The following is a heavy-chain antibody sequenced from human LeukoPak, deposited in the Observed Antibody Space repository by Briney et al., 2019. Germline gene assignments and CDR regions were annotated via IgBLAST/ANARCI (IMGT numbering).Heavy chain of an antibody. CDR1: GGSISSYY. CDR2: IYYSGST. J-gene: IGHJ4*02. CDR3: ARGPYSNNFDY. D-gene: IGHD4-11*01. Sequence: PSETLSLTCTVSGGSISSYYWSWIRQPPGKGLEWIGYIYYSGSTNYNPSLKSRVTISVDTSKNQFSLKLSSVTAADTAVYYCARGPYSNNFDYWGQGTLVTVSS. V-gene: IGHV4-59*01.